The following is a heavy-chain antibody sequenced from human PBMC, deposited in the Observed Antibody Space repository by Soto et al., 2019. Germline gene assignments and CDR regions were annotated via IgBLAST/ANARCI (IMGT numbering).Heavy chain of an antibody. Sequence: QVQLVESGGGVVQPGRSLRLSCAASGFTFSSYGMHWVRQAPGKGLEWVAVISYDGSNKYYADSVKGRFTISRDNSKNTLDLQMNSLRAEDTAVYYCAKEWLGSWFDYWGQGTLVTVSS. D-gene: IGHD6-19*01. J-gene: IGHJ4*02. CDR1: GFTFSSYG. V-gene: IGHV3-30*18. CDR2: ISYDGSNK. CDR3: AKEWLGSWFDY.